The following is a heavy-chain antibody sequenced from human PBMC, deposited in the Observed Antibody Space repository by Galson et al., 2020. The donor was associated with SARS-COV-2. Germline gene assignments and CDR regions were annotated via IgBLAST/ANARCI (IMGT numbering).Heavy chain of an antibody. CDR2: ISSRSGYK. CDR3: AREASCAGASCYTALH. V-gene: IGHV3-21*01. J-gene: IGHJ4*02. Sequence: GESLKISCAASGFTFSSFSMNWVRQAPGKGLEWVSYISSRSGYKEYADSVKGRFTISRDNADNSLYLQMNSLRVEDTAVYYCAREASCAGASCYTALHWGQGTLVTVSS. D-gene: IGHD2-2*02. CDR1: GFTFSSFS.